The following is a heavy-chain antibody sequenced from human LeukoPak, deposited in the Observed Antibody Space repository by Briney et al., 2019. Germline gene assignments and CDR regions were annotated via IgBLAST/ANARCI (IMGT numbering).Heavy chain of an antibody. D-gene: IGHD3-10*02. CDR1: GFTFSSYE. CDR2: ISSSGSTI. J-gene: IGHJ6*04. V-gene: IGHV3-48*03. CDR3: AELGITMIGGV. Sequence: GGSLRLSCAASGFTFSSYEMNWVRQAPGKGREWVSYISSSGSTIYYADSVKGRFTISRDNAKNSLYLQMNSLRAEDTAVYYCAELGITMIGGVWGEGTTVTISS.